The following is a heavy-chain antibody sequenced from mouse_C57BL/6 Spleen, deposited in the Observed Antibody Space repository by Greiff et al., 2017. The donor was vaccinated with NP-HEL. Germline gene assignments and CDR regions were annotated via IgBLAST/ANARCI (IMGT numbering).Heavy chain of an antibody. CDR3: ARSGAYYSNYDWDY. D-gene: IGHD2-5*01. CDR1: GYTFTDYY. V-gene: IGHV1-19*01. Sequence: EVQLQQSGPVLVKPGASVKMSCKASGYTFTDYYMNWVKQSHGKSLEWIGVINPYNGGTSYNQKFKGKATLTVDKSSSTAYMELNSLTSEDSAVYYCARSGAYYSNYDWDYWGQGTTLTVSS. J-gene: IGHJ2*01. CDR2: INPYNGGT.